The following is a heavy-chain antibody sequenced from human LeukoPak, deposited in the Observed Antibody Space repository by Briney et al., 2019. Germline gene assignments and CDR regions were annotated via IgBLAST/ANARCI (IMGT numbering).Heavy chain of an antibody. V-gene: IGHV3-23*01. J-gene: IGHJ6*02. Sequence: GMSLRLSCTVSGFTFSYHAMNWVRQSPGKGLEWISGINIRSTGTYYADSVKGRFTISRDDSKNTLYLQMNSLSVEDTAIYYCAKLLGTMWPMWGLDVWGQGTTVTVSS. CDR1: GFTFSYHA. CDR3: AKLLGTMWPMWGLDV. CDR2: INIRSTGT. D-gene: IGHD2-8*02.